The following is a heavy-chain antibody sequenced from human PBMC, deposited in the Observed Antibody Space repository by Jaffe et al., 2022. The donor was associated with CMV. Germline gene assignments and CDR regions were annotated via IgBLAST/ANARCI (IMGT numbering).Heavy chain of an antibody. CDR1: GFTFSSYA. Sequence: EVQLVESGGGLVQPGGSLRLSCAASGFTFSSYAMSWVRQAPGKGLEWVSAISGSGGSTYYADSVKGRFTISRDNSKNTLYLQMNSLRAEDTAVYYCAKAVKGTGTNPERDYYYYYMDVWGKGTTVTVSS. D-gene: IGHD1-1*01. J-gene: IGHJ6*03. CDR3: AKAVKGTGTNPERDYYYYYMDV. V-gene: IGHV3-23*04. CDR2: ISGSGGST.